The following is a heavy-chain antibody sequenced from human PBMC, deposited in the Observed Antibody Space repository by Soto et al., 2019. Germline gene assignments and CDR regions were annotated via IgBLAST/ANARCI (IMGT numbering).Heavy chain of an antibody. CDR2: ISNSGDST. CDR1: GFTFNSYG. J-gene: IGHJ4*02. D-gene: IGHD2-21*01. Sequence: EVQLLESGGGLVQPGGSLRLSCAASGFTFNSYGMTWVRQAPGKGLEWVSGISNSGDSTYYADSVKGRFTISRDNSKTTLYLQMKSLRAEDTAVYYCAKNFKFLRVNDYWGQGTLVTVSS. V-gene: IGHV3-23*01. CDR3: AKNFKFLRVNDY.